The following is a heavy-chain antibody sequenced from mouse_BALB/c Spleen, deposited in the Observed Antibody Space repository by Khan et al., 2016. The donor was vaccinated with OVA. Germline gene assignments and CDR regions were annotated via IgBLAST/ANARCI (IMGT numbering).Heavy chain of an antibody. CDR1: GYTFTSYT. J-gene: IGHJ3*01. Sequence: VQLQQSGAELARPGASVKMSCKASGYTFTSYTIHWIKQRPGQGLEWIGFINPSSAYTNYNQKFKDKATLTADKSSTTAYMQLSSLTSDDSAVYYCARDGAYYRNDGWFADWGQGTLVTVSA. D-gene: IGHD2-14*01. CDR3: ARDGAYYRNDGWFAD. V-gene: IGHV1-4*01. CDR2: INPSSAYT.